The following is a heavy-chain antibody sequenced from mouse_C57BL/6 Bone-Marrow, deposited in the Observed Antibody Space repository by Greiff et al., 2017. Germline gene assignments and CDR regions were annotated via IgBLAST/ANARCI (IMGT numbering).Heavy chain of an antibody. J-gene: IGHJ3*01. CDR3: ASTGFYYGSRFAY. D-gene: IGHD1-1*01. CDR1: GYSFTGYY. V-gene: IGHV1-42*01. Sequence: VQLKQSGPELVKPGASVKISCKASGYSFTGYYMNWVKQSPEKSLEWIGEINPSTGGTTYNQKFKAKATLTVDKSSSTAYMQLKSLTSEDSAVYYCASTGFYYGSRFAYWGQGTLVTVSA. CDR2: INPSTGGT.